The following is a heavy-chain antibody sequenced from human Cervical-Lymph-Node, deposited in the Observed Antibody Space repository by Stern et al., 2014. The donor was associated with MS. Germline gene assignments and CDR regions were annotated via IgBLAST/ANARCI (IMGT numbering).Heavy chain of an antibody. D-gene: IGHD2-15*01. J-gene: IGHJ4*02. Sequence: EVQLVESGGGLVQPGGSLRLSCAASGFTFSSYGMSWVRQAPGKGLEWVSTISGGGSATYYADSVKGLFTISRDNSKNTLYLQMNSLTAEDTAVYYCAKRTSGGNYYFDSWGQGTLVTVSS. CDR1: GFTFSSYG. V-gene: IGHV3-23*04. CDR2: ISGGGSAT. CDR3: AKRTSGGNYYFDS.